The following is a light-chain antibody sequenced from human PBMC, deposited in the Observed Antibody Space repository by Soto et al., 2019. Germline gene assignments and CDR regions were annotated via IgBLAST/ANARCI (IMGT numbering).Light chain of an antibody. Sequence: EIAMKQSPATMSVSPGETASLSCRASQSVAFHLAWYQQKPGQGPRLLIYGAFTRATGIPARFSGSGSGTEFTLTISSLQSEDFAVYYCQQYKKWPPLTFGGGTKVEIK. CDR1: QSVAFH. J-gene: IGKJ4*01. CDR2: GAF. V-gene: IGKV3-15*01. CDR3: QQYKKWPPLT.